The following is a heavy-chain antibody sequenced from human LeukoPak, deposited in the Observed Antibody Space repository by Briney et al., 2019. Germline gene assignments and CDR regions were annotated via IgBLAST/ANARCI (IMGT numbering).Heavy chain of an antibody. D-gene: IGHD4-17*01. J-gene: IGHJ5*02. CDR2: IYHSGST. Sequence: SETLSLTCAVSGGSISSSNWWSWVRPPPGKGLEWIGEIYHSGSTNYNPSLKSRVTISVDKSKNQFSLKLSSVTAADTAVYYCARAPTGDNWFDPWGQGTLVTVSS. CDR3: ARAPTGDNWFDP. V-gene: IGHV4-4*02. CDR1: GGSISSSNW.